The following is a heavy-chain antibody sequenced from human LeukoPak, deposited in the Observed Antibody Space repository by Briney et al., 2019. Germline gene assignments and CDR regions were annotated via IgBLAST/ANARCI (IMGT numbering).Heavy chain of an antibody. CDR1: GGSVSNGSSY. CDR2: IHYSGST. V-gene: IGHV4-61*01. CDR3: AKSDYYDSSGHGLAFDY. J-gene: IGHJ4*02. D-gene: IGHD3-22*01. Sequence: PSETLSLTCTVSGGSVSNGSSYWSWIRQPPGKGLEWIGNIHYSGSTNYNPSLKSRVTISVDTSKNQFSLKLSSVTAADTAVHYCAKSDYYDSSGHGLAFDYWGQGTLVTVSS.